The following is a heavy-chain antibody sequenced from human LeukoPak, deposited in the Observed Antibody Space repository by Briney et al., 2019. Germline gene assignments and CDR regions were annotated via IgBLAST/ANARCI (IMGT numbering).Heavy chain of an antibody. CDR3: ARRPGIVGAQAD. CDR2: IYTSGST. V-gene: IGHV4-61*02. CDR1: GGSISSGSYY. Sequence: KTSETLSLTCTVSGGSISSGSYYWSWIRQPAGKGLEWIGRIYTSGSTNYNPSLKSRVTISVDTSKNQFSLKLSSVTAADTAVYYCARRPGIVGAQADWGQGTLVTVSS. J-gene: IGHJ4*02. D-gene: IGHD1-26*01.